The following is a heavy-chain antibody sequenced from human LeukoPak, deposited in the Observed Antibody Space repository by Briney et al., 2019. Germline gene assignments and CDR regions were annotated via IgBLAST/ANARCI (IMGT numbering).Heavy chain of an antibody. J-gene: IGHJ4*02. D-gene: IGHD4-17*01. CDR1: GFTFSSYG. Sequence: SGGSLRLFCAASGFTFSSYGMSWVRQAPGKGLGWVSSISGSGSCTYYADSVKGRFTISRDNTKNTLYLQIDSVRTEDKGVSICAKVLEYGDYYFAHWGQGTLVTVPS. CDR2: ISGSGSCT. V-gene: IGHV3-23*01. CDR3: AKVLEYGDYYFAH.